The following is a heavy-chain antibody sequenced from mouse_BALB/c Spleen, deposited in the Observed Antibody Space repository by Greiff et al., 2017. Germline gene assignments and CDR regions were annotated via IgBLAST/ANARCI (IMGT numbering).Heavy chain of an antibody. J-gene: IGHJ1*01. D-gene: IGHD1-1*01. V-gene: IGHV2-9*02. CDR1: GFSLTSYG. CDR3: ARGNGSSLGYFDV. Sequence: VKLQESGPGLVAPSQSLSITCTVSGFSLTSYGVHWVRQPPGKGLEWLGVIWAGGSTNYNSALMSRLSISKDNSKSQVFLKMNSLQTDDTAMYYCARGNGSSLGYFDVWGAGTTVTVSS. CDR2: IWAGGST.